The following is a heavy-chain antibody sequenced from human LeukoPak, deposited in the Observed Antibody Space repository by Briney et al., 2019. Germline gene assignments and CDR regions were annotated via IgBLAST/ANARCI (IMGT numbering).Heavy chain of an antibody. V-gene: IGHV3-23*01. CDR2: ISYGGGHNT. CDR1: GFSFDNYA. J-gene: IGHJ4*02. D-gene: IGHD3-22*01. Sequence: GGSLRLSCAASGFSFDNYAMTWVRQAPGKGLEWVSGISYGGGHNTYYADSVKGRFTISRDNSKNTLYLHMNSLTAEDTAVYYCARDPYYDSSGYYPDYWGQGTLVTVSS. CDR3: ARDPYYDSSGYYPDY.